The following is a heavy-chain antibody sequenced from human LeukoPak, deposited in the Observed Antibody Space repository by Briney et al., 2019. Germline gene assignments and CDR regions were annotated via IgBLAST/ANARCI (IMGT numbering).Heavy chain of an antibody. V-gene: IGHV3-30*02. D-gene: IGHD3-22*01. CDR2: IRYDGSNK. CDR1: GFTFSSYG. CDR3: AKVRATYDSSGPWYFDY. J-gene: IGHJ4*02. Sequence: GGSLRLSCAASGFTFSSYGMHWVRQAPGKGPEWVAFIRYDGSNKYYADSVKGRFTISRDNSKNTLYLQMNSLRAEDTAVYYCAKVRATYDSSGPWYFDYWGQGTLVTVSS.